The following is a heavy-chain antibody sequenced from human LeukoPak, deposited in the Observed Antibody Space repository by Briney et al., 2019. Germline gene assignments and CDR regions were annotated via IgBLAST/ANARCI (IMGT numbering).Heavy chain of an antibody. Sequence: SETLSLTCTVSGGSISSYYWSWIRQPPGKGLEWIGYIYYSGSTNYNPFLKSRVTISVDTSKNQFSLKLSSVTAADTAVYYCARTRGWYDSWGQGTLVTVSS. V-gene: IGHV4-59*01. CDR1: GGSISSYY. CDR3: ARTRGWYDS. J-gene: IGHJ5*01. CDR2: IYYSGST.